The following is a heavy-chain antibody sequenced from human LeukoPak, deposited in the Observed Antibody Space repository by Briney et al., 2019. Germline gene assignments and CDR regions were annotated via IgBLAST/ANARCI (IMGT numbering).Heavy chain of an antibody. CDR1: GFTFSSHW. V-gene: IGHV3-7*03. J-gene: IGHJ4*02. CDR2: IKQDGSES. CDR3: AKGSFPDYYDSSGYAIDY. D-gene: IGHD3-22*01. Sequence: GGSLRLSCAASGFTFSSHWMDWVRQAPGKGLEWVANIKQDGSESYYLDSVKGRFTISRDNAKSSLYLQMNSLRAEDTAVYYCAKGSFPDYYDSSGYAIDYWGQGTLVTVSS.